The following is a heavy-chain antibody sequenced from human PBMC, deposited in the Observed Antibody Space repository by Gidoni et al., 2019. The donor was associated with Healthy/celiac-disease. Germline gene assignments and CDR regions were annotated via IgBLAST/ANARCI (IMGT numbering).Heavy chain of an antibody. V-gene: IGHV4-59*01. CDR1: GGSISSYY. CDR3: ARDRWDSSSWYAEHYYYYGMDV. J-gene: IGHJ6*02. D-gene: IGHD6-13*01. Sequence: QVQLQESGPGLVKPSETLSLTCTVSGGSISSYYWSWIRQPPGKGLEWIGYIYYSGSTNYNPSLKSRVTISVDTSKNQFSLKLSSVTAADTAVYYCARDRWDSSSWYAEHYYYYGMDVWGQGTTVTVSS. CDR2: IYYSGST.